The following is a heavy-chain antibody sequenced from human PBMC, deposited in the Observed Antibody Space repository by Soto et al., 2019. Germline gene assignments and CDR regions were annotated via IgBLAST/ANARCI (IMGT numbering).Heavy chain of an antibody. CDR2: IYSGGST. CDR3: ASDRLESGYPDYFQH. V-gene: IGHV3-53*01. J-gene: IGHJ1*01. D-gene: IGHD3-22*01. Sequence: EVQLVESGGGLIQPGGSLRLSCAASGFTVSSNSMSWVRQSPGKGLEWVSVIYSGGSTYYADSVKGRFTISRDNSENTLYLQMNSLRAEDTAVYYCASDRLESGYPDYFQHWGQGTLVTVSS. CDR1: GFTVSSNS.